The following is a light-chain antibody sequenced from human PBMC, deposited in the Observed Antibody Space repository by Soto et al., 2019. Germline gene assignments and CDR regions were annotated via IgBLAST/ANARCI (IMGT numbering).Light chain of an antibody. V-gene: IGLV8-61*01. CDR2: RTN. Sequence: QTVVTQEPSFSVSPGGTVTLTCAFSSGSVSTNNYPSWCQQTPGQAPRTLIFRTNTRSSGVPDRFSGSILGNKAALTITGAQADDESDYYCVLYMGRGIWVFGGGTQLTVL. CDR1: SGSVSTNNY. CDR3: VLYMGRGIWV. J-gene: IGLJ3*02.